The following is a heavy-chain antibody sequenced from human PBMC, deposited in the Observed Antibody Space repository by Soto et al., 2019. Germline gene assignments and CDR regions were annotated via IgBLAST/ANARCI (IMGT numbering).Heavy chain of an antibody. Sequence: QVQLVQSGAEVKKPGSSVKLSCKASGGTFRSSAISWVRQAPGQGLEWMGGIIPIFPTPDYAQKFQDRVTITADXPXRXAYXELSSLRSEDTAVYYCARDKDRLQLGGNYYYIMDVWGQGTTVTVSS. CDR1: GGTFRSSA. CDR2: IIPIFPTP. D-gene: IGHD5-12*01. J-gene: IGHJ6*02. CDR3: ARDKDRLQLGGNYYYIMDV. V-gene: IGHV1-69*12.